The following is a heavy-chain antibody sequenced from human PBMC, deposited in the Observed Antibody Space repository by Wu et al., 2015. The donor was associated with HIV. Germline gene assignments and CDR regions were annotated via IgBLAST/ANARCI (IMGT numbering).Heavy chain of an antibody. CDR3: ARGDSSGWYSFDS. CDR1: GDTSRNYV. V-gene: IGHV1-69*13. Sequence: QVHLVQSGTEVKKPGSSVKVSCKASGDTSRNYVFSWVRQAPGQGLEWMGRFSPVFANPSYAQKFQGRVTITADELTRTTYVELSSLRSEDTAVYYCARGDSSGWYSFDSVGPGTLVIVSS. CDR2: FSPVFANP. D-gene: IGHD6-19*01. J-gene: IGHJ5*01.